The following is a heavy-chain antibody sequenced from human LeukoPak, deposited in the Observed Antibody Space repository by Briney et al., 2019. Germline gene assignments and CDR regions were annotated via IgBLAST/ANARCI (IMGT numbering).Heavy chain of an antibody. Sequence: GGSLRLSCAVSGFTLSSSYMSWVRHAPGKGLEWVSAIYSDGSTYYADSVKGRFTISRDNSKNTLYLQMNSLRAEDTAVYYCARRAGAYSHPYDYWGQGTLVTVSS. CDR3: ARRAGAYSHPYDY. V-gene: IGHV3-53*01. CDR2: IYSDGST. CDR1: GFTLSSSY. J-gene: IGHJ4*02. D-gene: IGHD4/OR15-4a*01.